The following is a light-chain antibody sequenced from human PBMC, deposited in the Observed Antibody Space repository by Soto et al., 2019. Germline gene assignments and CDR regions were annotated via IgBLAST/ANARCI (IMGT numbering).Light chain of an antibody. J-gene: IGKJ2*01. CDR2: DAS. Sequence: EIVLTQSPATLSLSPGERATLSCRASQSVSSYLAWYQQKPGQAPRLLIYDASNRATGIPARFSGSGSGTDFPLTISSLEPEDCAVYYCQQRSNWPPYTFGQGTKLELQ. CDR1: QSVSSY. CDR3: QQRSNWPPYT. V-gene: IGKV3-11*01.